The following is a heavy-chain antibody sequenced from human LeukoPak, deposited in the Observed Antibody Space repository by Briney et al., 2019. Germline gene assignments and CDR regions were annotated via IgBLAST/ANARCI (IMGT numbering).Heavy chain of an antibody. CDR1: GFYFSRYG. V-gene: IGHV3-30*02. J-gene: IGHJ4*02. D-gene: IGHD5-24*01. CDR3: EKEGQDGYNLYYFDH. CDR2: IRYDESRK. Sequence: GGSLRLSCAASGFYFSRYGMNWVRQAPGKGLEWVALIRYDESRKSFADSVKGRISVSRDNSKNTLYLQLNSLKPEDTAVYYCEKEGQDGYNLYYFDHWGQGTLVTVSS.